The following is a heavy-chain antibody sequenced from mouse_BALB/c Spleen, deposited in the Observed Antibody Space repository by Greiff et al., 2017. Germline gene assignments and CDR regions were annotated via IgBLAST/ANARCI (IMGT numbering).Heavy chain of an antibody. Sequence: EVQLQESGPGLVKPSQSLSLTCTVTGYSITSDYAWNWIRQFPGNKLEWMGYISYSGSTSYNPSLKSRISITRDTSKNQFFLQLNSVTTEDTATYYCAREEPYYFDYWGQGTTLTVSS. J-gene: IGHJ2*01. CDR3: AREEPYYFDY. CDR2: ISYSGST. CDR1: GYSITSDYA. V-gene: IGHV3-2*02.